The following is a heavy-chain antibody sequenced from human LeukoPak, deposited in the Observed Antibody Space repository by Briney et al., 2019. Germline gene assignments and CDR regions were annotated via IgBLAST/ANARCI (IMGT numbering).Heavy chain of an antibody. CDR2: INPSGGST. J-gene: IGHJ5*02. CDR3: ARDYADGDYLNWFDP. Sequence: GASVEVSCKASGYTFTSYYMHWVRQAPGQGLEWMGIINPSGGSTSYAQKFQGRVTMTRDTSTSTVYMELSSLRSEDTAVYYCARDYADGDYLNWFDPWGQGTLVTASS. V-gene: IGHV1-46*01. CDR1: GYTFTSYY. D-gene: IGHD4-17*01.